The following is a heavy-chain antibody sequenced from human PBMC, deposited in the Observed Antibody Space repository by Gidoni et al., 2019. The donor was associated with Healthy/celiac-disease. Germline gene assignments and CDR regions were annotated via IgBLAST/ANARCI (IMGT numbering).Heavy chain of an antibody. CDR2: INHSGST. D-gene: IGHD4-17*01. J-gene: IGHJ6*02. CDR1: GGSFRGYY. CDR3: ARGERGSTVPKNPYYYRYYGMDV. V-gene: IGHV4-34*01. Sequence: QVQLQQWGAGLLEPSETLSLTCAVYGGSFRGYYWSWIRQPPGKGLEWIGEINHSGSTNYNPSLKSRVTISVDTSKNQFSLKLSSVTAADTAVYCARGERGSTVPKNPYYYRYYGMDVWGQGTTVTVSS.